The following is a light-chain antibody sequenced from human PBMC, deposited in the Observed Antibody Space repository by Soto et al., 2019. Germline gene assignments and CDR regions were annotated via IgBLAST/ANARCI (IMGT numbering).Light chain of an antibody. J-gene: IGKJ1*01. CDR1: QGISNY. CDR3: QKYDSAPWT. Sequence: DIQMTQSPSSLSASVRDRVTITCRASQGISNYLAWYQQKPGKVPKLLIYAASTLQSGVPSRFSGSGSGTAFTLTSSSLQPEDVATYYSQKYDSAPWTFGQGTKVEIK. CDR2: AAS. V-gene: IGKV1-27*01.